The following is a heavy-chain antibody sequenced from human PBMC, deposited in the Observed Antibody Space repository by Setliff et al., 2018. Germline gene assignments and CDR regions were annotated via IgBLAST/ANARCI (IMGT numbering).Heavy chain of an antibody. CDR1: GGSISTYY. D-gene: IGHD3-10*01. V-gene: IGHV4-4*07. CDR2: VFVSGTT. Sequence: NPSETLSLTCTVAGGSISTYYWSWVRRPAGKGLAWIGRVFVSGTTNYNPSLKSRVTISADTSKNQFSLKLKSVTAADTAVYYCARAPGRNIRGDYWGQGALVTVSS. CDR3: ARAPGRNIRGDY. J-gene: IGHJ4*02.